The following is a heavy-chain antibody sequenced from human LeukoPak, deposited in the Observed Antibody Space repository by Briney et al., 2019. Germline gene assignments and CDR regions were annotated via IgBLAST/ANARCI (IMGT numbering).Heavy chain of an antibody. Sequence: ASVKVSCKASGYTFTGYYMHWVRQAPGQGLEWMGWINPNSGGTNYAQKFQGRVIMTRDTSISTAYMELSRLRSDDTAVYYCARGYPYYDSSGYYETLDYWGQGTLVTVSS. J-gene: IGHJ4*02. V-gene: IGHV1-2*02. CDR2: INPNSGGT. CDR1: GYTFTGYY. CDR3: ARGYPYYDSSGYYETLDY. D-gene: IGHD3-22*01.